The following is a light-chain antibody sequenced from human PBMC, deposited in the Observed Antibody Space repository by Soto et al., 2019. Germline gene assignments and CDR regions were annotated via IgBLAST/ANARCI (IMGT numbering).Light chain of an antibody. CDR1: QSVRSN. V-gene: IGKV3D-15*01. CDR3: QQYDAWPLT. Sequence: EIVMTQSPATLSVSPGERATLSCRASQSVRSNLAWYQQKPGQAPRLLIYGASSRATGIPARFSGSWSGTEFTLTINSLQSEDFAVYYCQQYDAWPLTFGGGTKVDIK. J-gene: IGKJ4*01. CDR2: GAS.